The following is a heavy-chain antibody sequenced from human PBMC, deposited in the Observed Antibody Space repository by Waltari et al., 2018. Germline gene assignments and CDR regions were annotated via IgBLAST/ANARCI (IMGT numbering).Heavy chain of an antibody. CDR2: ISAPINRA. V-gene: IGHV1-18*04. CDR1: GYTFNNFG. D-gene: IGHD2-21*01. Sequence: QVQLVQSGAEVTKPGASVEVSCRTSGYTFNNFGVAWVRQAPGQGLEWMGWISAPINRAYTAQRFQGRLTMTALTSTSTAYMELKSLTSDDTATYFCARAPYRVLSISQYYFDAWGQGTLVTVSS. CDR3: ARAPYRVLSISQYYFDA. J-gene: IGHJ4*02.